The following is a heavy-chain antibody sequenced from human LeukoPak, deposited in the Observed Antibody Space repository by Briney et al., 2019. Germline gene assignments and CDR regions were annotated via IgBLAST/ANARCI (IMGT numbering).Heavy chain of an antibody. Sequence: GASVKVSCKASGYTFTSYGISWVRQAPGQGLEWMGWISAYNGNTNYAQKLQGRVTMTTDISTSTAYMELRSLRSDDTAVYYCARDPEWGYCSGGSCYSPGDYWGQGTLVTVSS. CDR3: ARDPEWGYCSGGSCYSPGDY. J-gene: IGHJ4*02. CDR2: ISAYNGNT. D-gene: IGHD2-15*01. CDR1: GYTFTSYG. V-gene: IGHV1-18*01.